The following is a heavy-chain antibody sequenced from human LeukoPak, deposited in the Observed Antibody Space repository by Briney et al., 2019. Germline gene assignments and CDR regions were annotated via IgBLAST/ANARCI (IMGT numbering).Heavy chain of an antibody. J-gene: IGHJ1*01. Sequence: ASVKVSCKASGYTFTSYGISWVRQAPGQGLEWMGWISAYNGNTNYAQELQGRVTMTTDTSTSTAYMELRSLRSDDTAVYYCARASTVTTPLQHWGQGILVTVSS. CDR2: ISAYNGNT. CDR1: GYTFTSYG. D-gene: IGHD4-17*01. CDR3: ARASTVTTPLQH. V-gene: IGHV1-18*01.